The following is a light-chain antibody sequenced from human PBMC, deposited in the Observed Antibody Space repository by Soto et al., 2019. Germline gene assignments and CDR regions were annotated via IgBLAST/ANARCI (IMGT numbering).Light chain of an antibody. V-gene: IGLV2-11*01. CDR1: SNDIGGYNY. CDR2: DVS. J-gene: IGLJ2*01. CDR3: CSYAGSHTFVV. Sequence: QSALTQPRSVSGSPGQAVTISCTGTSNDIGGYNYVSWYQQHPDKAPKLMIFDVSQRPSGVPDRFSGSKSGNTASLTISGRQSEDEADYYCCSYAGSHTFVVFGGGTKLTVL.